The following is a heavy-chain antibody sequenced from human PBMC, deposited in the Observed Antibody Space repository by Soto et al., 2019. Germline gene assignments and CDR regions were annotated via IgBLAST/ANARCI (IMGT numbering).Heavy chain of an antibody. J-gene: IGHJ5*02. CDR1: GFTFISYG. D-gene: IGHD6-13*01. Sequence: EMQLLESGGGLVQPGGSLRLSCAASGFTFISYGMTWVRQAPGKGLEWVSGITTTGRNTYYAESVKGRFTISRDNSKNVVYLQMISLRAEYTAVYYCARGAAAAGTDWFDAWGQGTLVIVSS. CDR3: ARGAAAAGTDWFDA. CDR2: ITTTGRNT. V-gene: IGHV3-23*01.